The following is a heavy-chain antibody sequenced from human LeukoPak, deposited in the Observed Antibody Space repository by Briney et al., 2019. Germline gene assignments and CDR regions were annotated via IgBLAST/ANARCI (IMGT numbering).Heavy chain of an antibody. CDR1: GFAFHAFD. CDR2: INSDGGKT. V-gene: IGHV3-43*02. Sequence: GGSLRLSCAASGFAFHAFDMYWFRQAPGKGLEGVSRINSDGGKTYYADSVRGRFTISRDNSKNSLYLQMNGLRTDDAALYYCATWAFYHGLDVWGQGTTVTVSS. D-gene: IGHD1-26*01. J-gene: IGHJ6*02. CDR3: ATWAFYHGLDV.